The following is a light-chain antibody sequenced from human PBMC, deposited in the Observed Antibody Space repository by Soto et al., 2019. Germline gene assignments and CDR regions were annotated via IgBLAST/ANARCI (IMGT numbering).Light chain of an antibody. Sequence: QSALTQPASVSGSPGQSITISCTGTSSDVGGYNYVSWYQHHPGKAPKLMIYDVSNRPSGVSNRFSGPKSGNTASLTISGLQPEDEADYYCSSYTTSNTRQIVFGTGTKLTVL. V-gene: IGLV2-14*03. CDR2: DVS. CDR1: SSDVGGYNY. CDR3: SSYTTSNTRQIV. J-gene: IGLJ1*01.